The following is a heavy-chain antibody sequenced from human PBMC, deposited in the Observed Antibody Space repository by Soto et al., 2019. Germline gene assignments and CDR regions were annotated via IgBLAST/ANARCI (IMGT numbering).Heavy chain of an antibody. J-gene: IGHJ4*02. Sequence: PSETLSLTCTVSGGSISSSSYYWGWIRQPPGKGLEWIGSIYYSGSTYYNPSLKSRVTISVDTSKNQFSLKLSSVTAADTAVYYCARRAPYDFWSGYPPVSTRFSAHYYFDYWGQGTLVTVSS. D-gene: IGHD3-3*01. V-gene: IGHV4-39*01. CDR3: ARRAPYDFWSGYPPVSTRFSAHYYFDY. CDR1: GGSISSSSYY. CDR2: IYYSGST.